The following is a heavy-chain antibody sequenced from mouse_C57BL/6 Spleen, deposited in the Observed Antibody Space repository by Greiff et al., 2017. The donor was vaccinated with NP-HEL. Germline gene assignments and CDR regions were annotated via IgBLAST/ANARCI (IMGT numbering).Heavy chain of an antibody. V-gene: IGHV1-80*01. CDR3: ARLGIYGNYGYFDV. J-gene: IGHJ1*03. CDR2: IYPGDGDT. D-gene: IGHD2-1*01. Sequence: QVQLQQSGAELVKPGASVKISCKASGYAFSSYWMNWVKQRPGKGLEWIGQIYPGDGDTNYNGKFKGKATLTADKSSSTAYMQLSSLTSEDSAVYFCARLGIYGNYGYFDVWGTGTTVTFSS. CDR1: GYAFSSYW.